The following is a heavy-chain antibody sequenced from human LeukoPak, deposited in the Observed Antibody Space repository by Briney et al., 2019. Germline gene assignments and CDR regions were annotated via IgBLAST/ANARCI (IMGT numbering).Heavy chain of an antibody. CDR1: GFTFSIYA. CDR2: ISYDGSNK. D-gene: IGHD3-3*01. Sequence: GGSLRLSCAASGFTFSIYAMHWVRQAPGKGLEWVAVISYDGSNKYYADSVKGRFTISRDNSKNTLYLQMNSLRAGDTAVYYCARDGWSYYDYWGQGTLVTVSS. J-gene: IGHJ4*02. V-gene: IGHV3-30*04. CDR3: ARDGWSYYDY.